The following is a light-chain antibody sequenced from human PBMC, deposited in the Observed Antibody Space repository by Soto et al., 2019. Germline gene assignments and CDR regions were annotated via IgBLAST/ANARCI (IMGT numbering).Light chain of an antibody. J-gene: IGKJ1*01. CDR1: QSVSSSY. CDR3: QQYGSSPPTWT. V-gene: IGKV3-20*01. Sequence: EIVLTQSPGTLSFSPGERATLSCRASQSVSSSYLAWYQQKPGQAPRLLIYGASSRATGIPDRFSGSGSGTDFTLTISRLEPEDFAVYYCQQYGSSPPTWTFGQGTKVDIK. CDR2: GAS.